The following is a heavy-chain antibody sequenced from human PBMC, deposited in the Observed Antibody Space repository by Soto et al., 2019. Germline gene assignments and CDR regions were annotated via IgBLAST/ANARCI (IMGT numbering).Heavy chain of an antibody. Sequence: QVQLQESGPGLVKPSQTLSLTCTVSGGSISSRGYYWSWIRQHPGKGLEWIGYIYYSGSTYYNPSLKSRVTISVDTSKNQFSLKLSSVTAADTAVYYCARRIVVVPAAITPDYYYYGMDVWGQGTTVTVSS. D-gene: IGHD2-2*01. CDR2: IYYSGST. J-gene: IGHJ6*02. CDR1: GGSISSRGYY. V-gene: IGHV4-31*03. CDR3: ARRIVVVPAAITPDYYYYGMDV.